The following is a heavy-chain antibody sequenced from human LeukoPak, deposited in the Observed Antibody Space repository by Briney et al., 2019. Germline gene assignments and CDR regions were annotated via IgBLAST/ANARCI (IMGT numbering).Heavy chain of an antibody. J-gene: IGHJ3*02. V-gene: IGHV1-18*01. Sequence: GASVKVSCKASGYTFTSYGISWVRQAPGQGLEWMGWISAYNGNTNYAQKLLGRVTMTTDTSTSTAYMELRSLRSDDTAVYYCAREDDSSGYPGVDAFDIWGQGTMVTVSS. CDR2: ISAYNGNT. D-gene: IGHD3-22*01. CDR3: AREDDSSGYPGVDAFDI. CDR1: GYTFTSYG.